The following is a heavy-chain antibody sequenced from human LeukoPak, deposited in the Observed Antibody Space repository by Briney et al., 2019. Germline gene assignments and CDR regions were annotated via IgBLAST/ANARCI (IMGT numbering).Heavy chain of an antibody. Sequence: SETLSLTCAVYGGSFSGYYWSWIRQPPGKGLEWIGEINHSGSTNYNPSLKSRVTISVDTSKNQFSLKLSSVTAADTAVYYRARGIRRVVPAANNWFDPWGQGTLVTVSS. V-gene: IGHV4-34*01. D-gene: IGHD2-2*01. CDR3: ARGIRRVVPAANNWFDP. CDR2: INHSGST. CDR1: GGSFSGYY. J-gene: IGHJ5*02.